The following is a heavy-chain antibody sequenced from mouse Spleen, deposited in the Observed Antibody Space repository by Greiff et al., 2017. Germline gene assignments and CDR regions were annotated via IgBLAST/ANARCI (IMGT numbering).Heavy chain of an antibody. J-gene: IGHJ4*01. Sequence: QVQLQQPGAELVRPGSSVKLSCKASGYTFTSYWMHWVKQRPIQGLEWIGNIDPSDSETHYNQKFKDKATLTVDKSSSTAYMQLSSLTSEDSAVYYCASSYGSSYDAMDYWGQGTSVTVSS. CDR1: GYTFTSYW. CDR3: ASSYGSSYDAMDY. CDR2: IDPSDSET. V-gene: IGHV1-52*01. D-gene: IGHD1-1*01.